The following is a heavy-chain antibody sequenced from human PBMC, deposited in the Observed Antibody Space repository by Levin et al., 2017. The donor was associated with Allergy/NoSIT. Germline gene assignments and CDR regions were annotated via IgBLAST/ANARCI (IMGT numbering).Heavy chain of an antibody. Sequence: ASVKVSCKASGYTFTSYYMHWVRQAPGQGLEWMGIINPSGGSTSYAQKFQGRVTMTRDTSTSTVYMELSSLRSEDTAVYYCARRASTVTTYLYFDYWGQGTLVTVSS. D-gene: IGHD4-17*01. CDR3: ARRASTVTTYLYFDY. J-gene: IGHJ4*02. V-gene: IGHV1-46*01. CDR1: GYTFTSYY. CDR2: INPSGGST.